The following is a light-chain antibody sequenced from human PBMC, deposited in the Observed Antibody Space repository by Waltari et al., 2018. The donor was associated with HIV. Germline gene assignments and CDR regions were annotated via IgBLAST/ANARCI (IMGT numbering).Light chain of an antibody. V-gene: IGKV3-20*01. Sequence: EIVLTQSPGTLSLSPGERATLSCRASQSVRNNYLVWYQKKPGQAPRLLIYGASSRATGIPDRFSGSGSGTDFTLTISRLEPEDFAMFYCQQYGSSPLTFVQGTRLEIK. CDR2: GAS. CDR3: QQYGSSPLT. CDR1: QSVRNNY. J-gene: IGKJ5*01.